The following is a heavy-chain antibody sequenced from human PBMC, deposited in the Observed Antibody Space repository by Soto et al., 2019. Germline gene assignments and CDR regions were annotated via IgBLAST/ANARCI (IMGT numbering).Heavy chain of an antibody. D-gene: IGHD3-10*01. J-gene: IGHJ3*02. CDR1: GGSISRYY. CDR2: IYYSWST. V-gene: IGHV4-59*08. CDR3: AKGGSGSYSNDFDI. Sequence: SETLSLTCTVSGGSISRYYWSWIRQPPGKGLECIGYIYYSWSTNYNPSLKSRVTISVDTSKNQLSLKLSSVTAADTAVYYCAKGGSGSYSNDFDIWGQATLVTVS.